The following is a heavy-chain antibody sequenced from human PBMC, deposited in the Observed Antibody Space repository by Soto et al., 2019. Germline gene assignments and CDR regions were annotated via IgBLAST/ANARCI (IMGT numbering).Heavy chain of an antibody. CDR3: ARGQSRGYSYGGPHFDY. D-gene: IGHD5-18*01. CDR1: GGSISSGDYY. J-gene: IGHJ4*02. CDR2: IYYSGST. V-gene: IGHV4-30-4*01. Sequence: QVQLQESGPGLVKPSQTLSLTCTVSGGSISSGDYYWSWIRQPPGKGLEWIGYIYYSGSTYYNPSLKSRVTISVDTSKNQFSLKLSSVTAADTAVYYCARGQSRGYSYGGPHFDYWGQGTLVTVSS.